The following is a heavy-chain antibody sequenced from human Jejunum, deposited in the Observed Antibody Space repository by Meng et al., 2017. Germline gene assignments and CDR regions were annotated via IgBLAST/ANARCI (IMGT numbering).Heavy chain of an antibody. J-gene: IGHJ4*02. Sequence: SETLSLTCAVSGDSIRSSYYWRWIRQSPGKGLELIGHIYHSGSTNYNPSLRSRVTISIDTSKNQFSLELSSVTAADTAVYYCARMVGSGPFDYWGQGTLVTVSS. CDR2: IYHSGST. D-gene: IGHD6-19*01. CDR3: ARMVGSGPFDY. V-gene: IGHV4-38-2*01. CDR1: GDSIRSSYY.